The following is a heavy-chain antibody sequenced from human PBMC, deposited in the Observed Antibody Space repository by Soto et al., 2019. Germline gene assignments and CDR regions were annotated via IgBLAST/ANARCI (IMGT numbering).Heavy chain of an antibody. CDR2: IDHSGST. V-gene: IGHV4-61*08. J-gene: IGHJ4*02. CDR1: GGSVCSGGYY. CDR3: ARDKITGLFDY. Sequence: PSETMSLTCTVSGGSVCSGGYYWSWIRQHPGKGLEWIGFIDHSGSTDHKPSLKSRVTISVDTSKNQFSLKLTSVTAADTAVYYCARDKITGLFDYWGQGTLLTVSS. D-gene: IGHD2-8*02.